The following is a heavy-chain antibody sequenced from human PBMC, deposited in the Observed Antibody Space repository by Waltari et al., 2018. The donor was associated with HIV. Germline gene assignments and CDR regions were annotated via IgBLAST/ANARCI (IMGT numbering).Heavy chain of an antibody. Sequence: QVQLQQSGPGLVKPSQTLSLTCAISGDSVSRNSAAWNWIRQSPSRGLEWLGRTYYRSKGYNAHAVSVKRRITINPDTSTTQFSLQLNSVTPEETAVYYCAREPGWGSRAYYYGMDVWGQGTTVTVSS. CDR1: GDSVSRNSAA. CDR3: AREPGWGSRAYYYGMDV. D-gene: IGHD7-27*01. V-gene: IGHV6-1*01. CDR2: TYYRSKGYN. J-gene: IGHJ6*02.